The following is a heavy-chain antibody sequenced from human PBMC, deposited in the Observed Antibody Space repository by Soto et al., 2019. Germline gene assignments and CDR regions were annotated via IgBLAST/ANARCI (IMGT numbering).Heavy chain of an antibody. CDR1: GFTFSSYG. Sequence: PGGSLRLSCAASGFTFSSYGMHWVRQAPGKGLEWVAVIWYDGSNKYYADSVKGRFTISRDNSKNTLYLQMNSLRAEDTAVYYCARDGYCSGGSCYSVPVFDYWGQGTRVTVSS. CDR3: ARDGYCSGGSCYSVPVFDY. CDR2: IWYDGSNK. V-gene: IGHV3-33*01. D-gene: IGHD2-15*01. J-gene: IGHJ4*02.